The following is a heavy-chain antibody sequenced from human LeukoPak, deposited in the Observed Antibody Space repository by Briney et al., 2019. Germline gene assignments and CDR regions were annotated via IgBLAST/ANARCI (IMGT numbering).Heavy chain of an antibody. J-gene: IGHJ3*02. CDR3: ARDAGSSWYWGALDM. CDR1: GFTFSTYD. D-gene: IGHD6-13*01. Sequence: PGGSLRLSCVASGFTFSTYDMNWARPAPGKGLEWVSYISASSTIKNYADSVKGRFPVSRDEAKSSKYLQMNSQRDEDTAVYYCARDAGSSWYWGALDMWGQGTVVIVSS. CDR2: ISASSTIK. V-gene: IGHV3-48*02.